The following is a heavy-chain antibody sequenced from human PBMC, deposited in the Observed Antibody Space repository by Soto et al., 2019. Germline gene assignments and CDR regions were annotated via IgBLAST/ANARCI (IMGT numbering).Heavy chain of an antibody. CDR3: ARHDGSSWSRDYNWFDP. CDR2: IYYSGST. CDR1: GGSFTSTNYF. V-gene: IGHV4-61*05. Sequence: SETLSLTCTVSGGSFTSTNYFWGWIRQPPGKGLEWIGYIYYSGSTNYSPSLKSRVTISVDTSKNQFSLKLSSVTAADTAVYYCARHDGSSWSRDYNWFDPWGQGTLVTVSS. D-gene: IGHD6-13*01. J-gene: IGHJ5*02.